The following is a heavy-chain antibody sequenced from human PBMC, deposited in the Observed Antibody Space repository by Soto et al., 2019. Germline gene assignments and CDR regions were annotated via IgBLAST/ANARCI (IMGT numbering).Heavy chain of an antibody. CDR1: GFSFASFA. D-gene: IGHD3-3*01. Sequence: GGSLRLSCTTSGFSFASFAMTWVRQAPGKGLEWVATISGSDGKTYYADSVKGRFSISRDTSRNTLYLQMNSLRADDTAIYYCAKWSYIDYSGQGTRVTVSS. V-gene: IGHV3-23*01. J-gene: IGHJ4*02. CDR2: ISGSDGKT. CDR3: AKWSYIDY.